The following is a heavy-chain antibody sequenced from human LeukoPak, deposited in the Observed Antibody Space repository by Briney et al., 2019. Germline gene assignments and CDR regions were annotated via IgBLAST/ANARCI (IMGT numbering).Heavy chain of an antibody. CDR1: GGSFSGYY. CDR2: INHSGST. D-gene: IGHD6-19*01. Sequence: PSETLSLTCAVYGGSFSGYYWSWIRQPPGKGLEWIGEINHSGSTNYNPSLKSRVTISVDTSKNQFSLKLSSVTAADTAVYYCARAPYSSGWYRRGYFDYWGQGTLVTVSP. CDR3: ARAPYSSGWYRRGYFDY. J-gene: IGHJ4*02. V-gene: IGHV4-34*01.